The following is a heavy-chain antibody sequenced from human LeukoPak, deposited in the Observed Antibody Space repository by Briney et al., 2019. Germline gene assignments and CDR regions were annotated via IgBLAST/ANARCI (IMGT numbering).Heavy chain of an antibody. Sequence: NPSETLSLTCAVYGGSFSGYYWSWIRQPPGKGLEWIGEINHSGSTNYNPSLKCRVTISVDTSKNQFSLKLSSVTAADTAVYYCASAMIGVPDDAFDTWGQGTMVTVSS. CDR1: GGSFSGYY. V-gene: IGHV4-34*01. CDR3: ASAMIGVPDDAFDT. J-gene: IGHJ3*02. CDR2: INHSGST. D-gene: IGHD3-22*01.